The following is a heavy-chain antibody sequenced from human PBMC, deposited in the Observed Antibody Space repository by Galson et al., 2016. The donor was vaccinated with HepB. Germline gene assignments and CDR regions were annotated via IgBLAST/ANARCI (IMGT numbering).Heavy chain of an antibody. CDR2: ISSSSSFT. Sequence: SLRLSCAASGFTFSDYYMSWIRQAPGKGLEWISYISSSSSFTNYADSVKGRFTISRDNAKNSLYLQVNTLRAEDTAVYYCARDTPPGYSSSWVDYWGQGTLVTVSS. CDR3: ARDTPPGYSSSWVDY. J-gene: IGHJ4*02. D-gene: IGHD6-13*01. V-gene: IGHV3-11*05. CDR1: GFTFSDYY.